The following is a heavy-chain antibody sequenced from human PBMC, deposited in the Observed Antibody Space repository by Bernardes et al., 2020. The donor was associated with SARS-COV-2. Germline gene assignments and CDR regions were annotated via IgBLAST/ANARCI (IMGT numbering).Heavy chain of an antibody. CDR3: VRTLRGNGFDI. J-gene: IGHJ3*02. CDR2: IVNDGGAK. V-gene: IGHV3-64D*06. Sequence: WSPRHSCSGSGFTFSDYTIHWVRQAPGKGLEYVSAIVNDGGAKYYADSMKGRLIISRDNSKRMVHLQMSSLRAEDTAVYHCVRTLRGNGFDIWGQGTMVTVSS. D-gene: IGHD3-16*01. CDR1: GFTFSDYT.